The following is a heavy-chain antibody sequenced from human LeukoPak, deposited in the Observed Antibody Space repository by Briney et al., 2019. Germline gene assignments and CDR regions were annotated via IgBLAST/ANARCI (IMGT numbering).Heavy chain of an antibody. V-gene: IGHV1-2*02. J-gene: IGHJ4*02. D-gene: IGHD2-21*02. CDR3: ARVMTALYYFDY. CDR2: INPNSGGT. CDR1: GYTFTGYY. Sequence: ASVKVSCKASGYTFTGYYMHWVRQAPGQGLEWMGWINPNSGGTNYAQKFQGRVTMTRDTSISTAYMELSRLRSDDTAVYYCARVMTALYYFDYWGQGTLVTASS.